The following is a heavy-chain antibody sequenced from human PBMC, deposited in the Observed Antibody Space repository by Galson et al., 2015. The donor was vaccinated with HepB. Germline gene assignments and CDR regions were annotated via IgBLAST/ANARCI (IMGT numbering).Heavy chain of an antibody. D-gene: IGHD2-21*02. V-gene: IGHV1-46*04. CDR1: GYTFTNYY. CDR2: INPSGGST. J-gene: IGHJ4*02. CDR3: ARGPPYCGGDCPPRPPFDY. Sequence: SVKVSCKASGYTFTNYYMHWVRQAPGQGLEWIGIINPSGGSTSYAQKLQGRVTMTRDTSTSTVYMELSSLRSEDTAVYYCARGPPYCGGDCPPRPPFDYWGQGTLVTVSS.